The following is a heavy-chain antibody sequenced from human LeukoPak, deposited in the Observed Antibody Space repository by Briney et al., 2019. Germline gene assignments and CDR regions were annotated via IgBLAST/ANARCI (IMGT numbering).Heavy chain of an antibody. V-gene: IGHV3-72*01. J-gene: IGHJ4*02. CDR1: GFTFSSYS. Sequence: PGGSLRLSCAASGFTFSSYSMNWVRQAPGKGLEWVGRTKNKAHGYTTEYAASVEGRFTISRDDSKNSLYLQMNSLKTEDTAVYFCARVSYNWYYFDFWGQGTLVTVSS. CDR2: TKNKAHGYTT. D-gene: IGHD1-1*01. CDR3: ARVSYNWYYFDF.